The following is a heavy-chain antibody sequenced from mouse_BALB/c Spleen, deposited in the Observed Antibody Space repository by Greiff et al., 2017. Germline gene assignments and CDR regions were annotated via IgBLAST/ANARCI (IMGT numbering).Heavy chain of an antibody. CDR3: ARVSSSQGYYAMDY. CDR1: GFNIKDTY. J-gene: IGHJ4*01. Sequence: VQLQQSGAELVKPGASVKLSCTASGFNIKDTYMHWVKQRPEQGLEWIGRIDPANGNTKYDPKFQGKATITADTSSNTAYLQLSSLTSEDTAVYYCARVSSSQGYYAMDYWGQGTSVTVSS. D-gene: IGHD1-1*01. CDR2: IDPANGNT. V-gene: IGHV14-3*02.